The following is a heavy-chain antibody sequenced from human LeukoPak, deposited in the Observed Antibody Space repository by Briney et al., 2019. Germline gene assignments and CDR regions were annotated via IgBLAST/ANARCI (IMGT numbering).Heavy chain of an antibody. Sequence: GGSLRVSCAASGFTFDDYAMHWVRQAPGKGLEWVSSISWNGGTRAYADSVKGRFTISRDNAKNSLYLQMNSLRAEDMALYYCAKDSSLTSTSSWYFSGAFDIWGQGTTVTVSS. J-gene: IGHJ3*02. V-gene: IGHV3-9*03. D-gene: IGHD6-13*01. CDR1: GFTFDDYA. CDR2: ISWNGGTR. CDR3: AKDSSLTSTSSWYFSGAFDI.